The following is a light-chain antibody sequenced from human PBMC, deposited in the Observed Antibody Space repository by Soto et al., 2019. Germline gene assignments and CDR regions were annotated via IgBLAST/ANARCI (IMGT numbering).Light chain of an antibody. J-gene: IGKJ1*01. CDR2: GAS. CDR3: QQYGSSPKT. CDR1: QSVDSSY. V-gene: IGKV3-20*01. Sequence: EIVFTQSPGTLSLSPGERATLSCRASQSVDSSYLAWYQQKPGQAPRLLIYGASSRATGFPDRFSGSGSGTDFPLTISSLEPEDFAVYYCQQYGSSPKTCGQGTKVEIK.